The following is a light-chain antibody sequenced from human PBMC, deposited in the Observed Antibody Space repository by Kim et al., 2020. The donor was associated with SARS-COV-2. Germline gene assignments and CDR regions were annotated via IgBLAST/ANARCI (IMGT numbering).Light chain of an antibody. CDR2: RDV. Sequence: QSVLAQPSSVSGAPGQKVSISCTGSSSNIGAGYDVYWYKQLPGTAPKVFIYRDVKRPSGVPDRFSDSRSGPSASLVISGLQVDDEGDYYCQSYDTRVSGSVFGGGTQLTVL. CDR3: QSYDTRVSGSV. J-gene: IGLJ2*01. CDR1: SSNIGAGYD. V-gene: IGLV1-40*01.